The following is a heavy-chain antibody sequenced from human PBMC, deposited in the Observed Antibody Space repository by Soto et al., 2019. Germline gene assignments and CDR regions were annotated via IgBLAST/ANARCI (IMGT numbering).Heavy chain of an antibody. Sequence: SETLSLTCTVALGSISSSSYYWCWIRQPPGKGLEWIGSIYYSGSTYYNPSLKSRVTISVDTFKNQFSLKLSSVTAADTAGYYSARQDSRGCEGGFDYWRQRTLVIFCS. CDR3: ARQDSRGCEGGFDY. V-gene: IGHV4-39*01. CDR1: LGSISSSSYY. CDR2: IYYSGST. J-gene: IGHJ4*02. D-gene: IGHD6-19*01.